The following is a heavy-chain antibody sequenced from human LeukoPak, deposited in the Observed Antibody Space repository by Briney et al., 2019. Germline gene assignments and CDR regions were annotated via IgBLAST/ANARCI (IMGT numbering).Heavy chain of an antibody. CDR3: ARTTSLTASGYDY. Sequence: ASVKVSCKTSGYTFTSYHINWVRQATGRGLEWMGWMNPYSGDRGYAQKFQGRVSITSDTSIGTAYMELSSLRSDDTAVYFCARTTSLTASGYDYWGQGTLVTVSS. CDR2: MNPYSGDR. V-gene: IGHV1-8*03. D-gene: IGHD4-17*01. CDR1: GYTFTSYH. J-gene: IGHJ4*02.